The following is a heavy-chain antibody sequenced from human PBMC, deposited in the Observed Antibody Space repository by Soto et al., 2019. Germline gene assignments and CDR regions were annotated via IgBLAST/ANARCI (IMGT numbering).Heavy chain of an antibody. J-gene: IGHJ4*02. CDR3: ARALAYCGGDCYWMTYYFDY. Sequence: GGSLRLSCAASGFTVSSNYMSWVRQAPGKGLEWVSVIYSGGSTYYADSVKGRFTISRDNSKNTLYLQMNSLRAEDTAVYYCARALAYCGGDCYWMTYYFDYWGQGTLVTVSS. CDR2: IYSGGST. D-gene: IGHD2-21*01. CDR1: GFTVSSNY. V-gene: IGHV3-66*01.